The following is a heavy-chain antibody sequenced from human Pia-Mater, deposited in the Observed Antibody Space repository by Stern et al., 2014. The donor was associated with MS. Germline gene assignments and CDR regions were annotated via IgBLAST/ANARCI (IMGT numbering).Heavy chain of an antibody. D-gene: IGHD6-19*01. J-gene: IGHJ4*02. CDR3: ARDNGGWSVDS. CDR1: GYTFTSNK. CDR2: INPGGGST. V-gene: IGHV1-46*01. Sequence: QVQLVQSGAEAKKPGASVKVSCKAFGYTFTSNKMHWVRPAPGQGLEWMGIINPGGGSTRYAQKLQGRVTMTRDTSTSTVYMELTSLRSEDTAVYSCARDNGGWSVDSWGQGTLVIVSS.